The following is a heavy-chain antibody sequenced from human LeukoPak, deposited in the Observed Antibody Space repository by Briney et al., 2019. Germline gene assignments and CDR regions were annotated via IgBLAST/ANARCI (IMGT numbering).Heavy chain of an antibody. V-gene: IGHV4-59*01. CDR2: IYYSGST. CDR3: ARERKQLLFDY. J-gene: IGHJ4*02. D-gene: IGHD6-6*01. Sequence: SETLSLTCTFSGGSISSYYWSWIRQPPGKGLEWIGYIYYSGSTNYNPSLKSRVTISVDTSKNQFSLKLSSVTAADTAVYYCARERKQLLFDYWGQGTLVTVSS. CDR1: GGSISSYY.